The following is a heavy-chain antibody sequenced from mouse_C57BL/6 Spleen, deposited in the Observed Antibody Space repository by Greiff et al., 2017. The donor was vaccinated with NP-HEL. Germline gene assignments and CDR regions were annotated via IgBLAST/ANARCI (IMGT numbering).Heavy chain of an antibody. CDR2: ISSGSSTI. CDR1: GFTFSDYG. D-gene: IGHD3-2*02. V-gene: IGHV5-17*01. J-gene: IGHJ2*01. CDR3: ARQASSGYLYYFDY. Sequence: EVKVVESGGGLVKPGGSLKLSCAASGFTFSDYGMHWVRQAPEKGLEWVAYISSGSSTIYYADTVKGRFTITRDNAKNTLFLQMTSLRSEDTAMYDCARQASSGYLYYFDYWGKGTTLTVSS.